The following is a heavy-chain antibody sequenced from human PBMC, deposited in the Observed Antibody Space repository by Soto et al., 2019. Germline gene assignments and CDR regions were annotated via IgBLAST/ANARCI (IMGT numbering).Heavy chain of an antibody. Sequence: QLQLQESGPGLVKPSETLSLTCTVSGGSISSSSYYWGWIRQPPGEGLEWIASIYYSGSTYYNPSLKSRVTISVDTSKNEFCLKLSSVTAADTAVYFCARLPYCSSTTCYFANYWGQGTLVTVSS. CDR3: ARLPYCSSTTCYFANY. D-gene: IGHD2-2*01. CDR2: IYYSGST. J-gene: IGHJ4*02. CDR1: GGSISSSSYY. V-gene: IGHV4-39*01.